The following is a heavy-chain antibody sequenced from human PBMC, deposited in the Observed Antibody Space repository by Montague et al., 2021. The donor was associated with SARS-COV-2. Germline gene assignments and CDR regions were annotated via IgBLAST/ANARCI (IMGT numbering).Heavy chain of an antibody. CDR1: VSWNTGAD. CDR3: ARGSLHGVAADTPFDL. D-gene: IGHD6-25*01. Sequence: SETLSLTCSRLVSWNTGADWKSTRLNPSHGSNSYAVFCLKKKTNYNPSLKSPVNISLDTSNNHFSLKLSSVTAADTAVYYCARGSLHGVAADTPFDLWGQGTLVTVSS. CDR2: FCLKKKT. J-gene: IGHJ4*02. V-gene: IGHV4-34*01.